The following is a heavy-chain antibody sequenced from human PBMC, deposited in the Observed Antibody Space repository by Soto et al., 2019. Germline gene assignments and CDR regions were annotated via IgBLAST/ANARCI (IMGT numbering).Heavy chain of an antibody. CDR3: ARGGYCSSTSGLTHGGGYNLYYYYGMDV. CDR1: GFTFSSYA. D-gene: IGHD2-2*01. V-gene: IGHV3-30-3*01. CDR2: ISYDGSNK. J-gene: IGHJ6*02. Sequence: QVQLVESGGGVVQPGRSLRLSCAASGFTFSSYAMHWVRQAPGKGLEWVAVISYDGSNKYYADSVKGRFTISRDNSQNPLYVQMHSLRGEDTAVYYCARGGYCSSTSGLTHGGGYNLYYYYGMDVWGQGTTVTVSS.